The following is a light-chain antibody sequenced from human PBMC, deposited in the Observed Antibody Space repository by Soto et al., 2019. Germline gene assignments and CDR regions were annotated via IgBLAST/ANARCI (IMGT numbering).Light chain of an antibody. CDR2: AAS. CDR3: QQTFSNPPWT. Sequence: DIQMTQSPSSLSASVGDRVTITCRASQSINSSVNWYQQKPGKAPKLLIYAASSLQSGVPSRFSGSESGTDFTLTISSLQPEDFATYYGQQTFSNPPWTFGQGTKVEIK. V-gene: IGKV1-39*01. CDR1: QSINSS. J-gene: IGKJ1*01.